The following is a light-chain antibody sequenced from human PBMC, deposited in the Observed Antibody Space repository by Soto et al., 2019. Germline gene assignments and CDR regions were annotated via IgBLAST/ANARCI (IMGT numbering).Light chain of an antibody. CDR2: WAS. V-gene: IGKV4-1*01. Sequence: DMVMTQSPDSLAVSLGERATINCKSSQSVLSSSNNKNYLTWYQQKPGQPPKLLIYWASTRESGVPDRFSGSGSGTDFTLTISSLQAEDVAVYYCQQYYSAPLTFGGGTKVELK. CDR3: QQYYSAPLT. J-gene: IGKJ4*01. CDR1: QSVLSSSNNKNY.